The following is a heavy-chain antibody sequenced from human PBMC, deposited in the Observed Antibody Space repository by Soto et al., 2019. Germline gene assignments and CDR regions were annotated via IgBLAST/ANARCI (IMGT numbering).Heavy chain of an antibody. Sequence: WGSLRLSCTASGFAFSNYAMSWVRQAPGKGLEWVSVISGSGVNTYHADSVKGRFTISRDNSENTLYLHMNSLRAEDTAVYYCAKAHVDIVATTSFYFDYWGQGTLVTVSS. D-gene: IGHD5-12*01. J-gene: IGHJ4*02. CDR2: ISGSGVNT. V-gene: IGHV3-23*01. CDR1: GFAFSNYA. CDR3: AKAHVDIVATTSFYFDY.